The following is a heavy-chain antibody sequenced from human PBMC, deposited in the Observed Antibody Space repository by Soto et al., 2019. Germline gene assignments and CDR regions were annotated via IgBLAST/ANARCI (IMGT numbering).Heavy chain of an antibody. CDR1: GFTFSDYY. CDR2: ISSSGSTI. CDR3: ARENYDILTGYYNRVGLDY. J-gene: IGHJ4*02. D-gene: IGHD3-9*01. Sequence: QVQLVESGGGLVKPGGSLRLSCAASGFTFSDYYMSWIRQAPGKGLEWVSYISSSGSTIYYADSVKGRFTISRDNAKNSLYLQMDSLRAEDTAVYYCARENYDILTGYYNRVGLDYWGQGTLVTVSS. V-gene: IGHV3-11*01.